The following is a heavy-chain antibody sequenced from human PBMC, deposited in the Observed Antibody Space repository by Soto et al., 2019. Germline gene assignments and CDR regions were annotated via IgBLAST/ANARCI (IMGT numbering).Heavy chain of an antibody. CDR1: GFTFANYP. D-gene: IGHD6-13*01. CDR2: VSYDGTNQ. J-gene: IGHJ3*02. CDR3: ARSSTWYLESAFDI. V-gene: IGHV3-30-3*01. Sequence: ESGGGVVQPGRSLRLSCAASGFTFANYPIHWVRQAPGKGLEWAAVVSYDGTNQYYADYVKGRFTISRDNSKNTVYLQMNSLRPEDTAVYYCARSSTWYLESAFDIWGQGTMVSVSS.